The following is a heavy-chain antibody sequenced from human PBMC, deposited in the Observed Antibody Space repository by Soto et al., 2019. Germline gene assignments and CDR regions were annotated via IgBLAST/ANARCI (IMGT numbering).Heavy chain of an antibody. V-gene: IGHV3-49*03. CDR1: GFTFGDYA. CDR2: IRSKNYGGTT. Sequence: PGGSLRLSCTASGFTFGDYAMSWFRQAPGKGLEWVSFIRSKNYGGTTEYAASVKGRFTISRDDSKSIAYLQMNSLKTEDTAVYYCTRFGIVTTDWFDPWGQGTLVTVSS. D-gene: IGHD4-4*01. CDR3: TRFGIVTTDWFDP. J-gene: IGHJ5*02.